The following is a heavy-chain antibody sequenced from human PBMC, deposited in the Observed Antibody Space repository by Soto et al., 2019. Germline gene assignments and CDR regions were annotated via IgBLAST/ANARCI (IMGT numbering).Heavy chain of an antibody. CDR1: GYTFTGYY. V-gene: IGHV1-2*04. CDR3: ARILRGNCSGGTCYRDKYYFDF. J-gene: IGHJ4*02. CDR2: LNPNSGGT. Sequence: ASVTVSCKASGYTFTGYYIHWVRQAPGQGLEWMGWLNPNSGGTNYAQKFQGWVTMTGDTSIRTAYMELSRLTSDDTAVYYCARILRGNCSGGTCYRDKYYFDFWGQGTLVTVSS. D-gene: IGHD2-15*01.